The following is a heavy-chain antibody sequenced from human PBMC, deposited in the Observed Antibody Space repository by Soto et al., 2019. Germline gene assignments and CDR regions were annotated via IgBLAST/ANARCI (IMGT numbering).Heavy chain of an antibody. CDR3: ARFRIVGATTPFDY. V-gene: IGHV3-7*05. CDR1: GFTFSSYW. D-gene: IGHD1-26*01. Sequence: GGSLRLSCAASGFTFSSYWMSWVRQAPGKGLEWVANIKQDGSEKYYVDSVKGRFTISRDNAKNSPYLQMNSLRAEDTAVYYCARFRIVGATTPFDYWGQGTLVTVSS. CDR2: IKQDGSEK. J-gene: IGHJ4*02.